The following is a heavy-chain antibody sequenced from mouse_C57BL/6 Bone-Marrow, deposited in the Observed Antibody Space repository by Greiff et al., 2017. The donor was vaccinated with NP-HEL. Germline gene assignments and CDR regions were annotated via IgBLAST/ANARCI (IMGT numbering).Heavy chain of an antibody. CDR3: ARNKGHYYGSIYYAMDY. CDR2: IWSGGST. J-gene: IGHJ4*01. V-gene: IGHV2-2*01. D-gene: IGHD1-1*01. Sequence: VQLQQSGPGLVQPSQSLSITCTVSGFSLTSYGVHWVRQSPGKGLEWLGVIWSGGSTDYNAAFISRLSISKDNSKSQVFFKMNSLQADDTAIYYCARNKGHYYGSIYYAMDYWGQGTSVTVSS. CDR1: GFSLTSYG.